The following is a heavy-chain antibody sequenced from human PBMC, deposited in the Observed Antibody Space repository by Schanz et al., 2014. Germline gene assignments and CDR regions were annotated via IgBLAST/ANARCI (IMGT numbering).Heavy chain of an antibody. V-gene: IGHV3-30*14. D-gene: IGHD5-18*01. CDR1: GFTFNSYA. CDR3: AKDRGDGYSNGIFQY. Sequence: QVQLVESGGGVVQPGGSLRLSCAASGFTFNSYAFHWVRQAPGKGLEWVALISYDGNTKYYADSVKGRFTISRDNAKNTFYLHMNSLRNEDTAVYFCAKDRGDGYSNGIFQYWGLGTLVTVSS. J-gene: IGHJ4*02. CDR2: ISYDGNTK.